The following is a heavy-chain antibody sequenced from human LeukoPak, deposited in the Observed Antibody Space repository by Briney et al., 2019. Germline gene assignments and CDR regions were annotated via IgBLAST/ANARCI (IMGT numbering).Heavy chain of an antibody. CDR2: FDPEDGET. J-gene: IGHJ4*02. V-gene: IGHV1-24*01. CDR3: ARDHDYVWGSYRPPHY. Sequence: ASVKVSCKVSGYTLTELSMHWVRQAPGKGLEWMGGFDPEDGETIYAQKFQGRVTMTEDTSTSTAYMELRSLRSDDTAVYYCARDHDYVWGSYRPPHYWGQGTLVTVSS. D-gene: IGHD3-16*02. CDR1: GYTLTELS.